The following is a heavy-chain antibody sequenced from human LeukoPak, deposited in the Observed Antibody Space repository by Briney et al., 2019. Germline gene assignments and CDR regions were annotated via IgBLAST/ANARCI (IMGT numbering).Heavy chain of an antibody. J-gene: IGHJ4*02. V-gene: IGHV3-23*01. CDR1: GFTFSSYA. Sequence: GGSLRLSCAASGFTFSSYALTWVRQAPGKGLEWVSVISGSGGSTYNADSVKGRFTISRDNSKNTLYLQMNSLRAEDTAVYYCAKSYYYGSGSYLDYWGQGNLVTVSS. CDR2: ISGSGGST. D-gene: IGHD3-10*01. CDR3: AKSYYYGSGSYLDY.